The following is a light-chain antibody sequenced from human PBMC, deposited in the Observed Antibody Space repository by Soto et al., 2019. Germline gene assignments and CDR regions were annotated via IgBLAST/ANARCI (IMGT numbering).Light chain of an antibody. Sequence: DIQRTQSPSTLSGSVGDRVTITCRASQTISSWLAWYQQKPGKAPKLLIYKASTLKSGVPSRLSGSGSGTEFTLTISSMQPDDFATYYCQQYNSYRTFGQGTKVDIK. V-gene: IGKV1-5*03. CDR1: QTISSW. J-gene: IGKJ1*01. CDR2: KAS. CDR3: QQYNSYRT.